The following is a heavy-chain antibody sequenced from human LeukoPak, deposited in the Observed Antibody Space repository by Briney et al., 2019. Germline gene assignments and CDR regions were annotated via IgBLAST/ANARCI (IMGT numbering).Heavy chain of an antibody. J-gene: IGHJ6*02. V-gene: IGHV3-33*08. CDR1: GFPFSSYS. CDR3: ARDPESSMDV. Sequence: GGSLRLSCAASGFPFSSYSMNWVRQAPGKGLEWVAAIWYDSSKESYADSVKGRFTISRDNSKNTVYLQMNSLRGEDTAVYYCARDPESSMDVWGQGTTVTVSS. D-gene: IGHD1-14*01. CDR2: IWYDSSKE.